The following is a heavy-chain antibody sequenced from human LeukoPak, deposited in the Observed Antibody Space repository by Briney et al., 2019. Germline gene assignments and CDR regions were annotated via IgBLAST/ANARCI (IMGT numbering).Heavy chain of an antibody. CDR2: ITNDGRNK. Sequence: PGGSLRLSFAAAGFTFSSYAVDWVRQAPGKGLGWVAVITNDGRNKYYAASVQGRFTISRDKSKNTLYLQMNSLRAEDTAVYYCARAKYSRFSSFAYWGPRALVTASS. J-gene: IGHJ4*02. CDR3: ARAKYSRFSSFAY. V-gene: IGHV3-30*14. CDR1: GFTFSSYA. D-gene: IGHD6-6*01.